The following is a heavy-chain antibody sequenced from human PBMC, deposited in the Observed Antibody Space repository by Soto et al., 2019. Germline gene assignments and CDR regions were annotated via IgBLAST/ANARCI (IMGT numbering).Heavy chain of an antibody. CDR3: ASHRGNTYGPYDY. CDR1: GGSISSGNW. CDR2: ISHSGNT. V-gene: IGHV4-4*02. Sequence: VQLQESGPGLVKPSGTLSLTCAVSGGSISSGNWWSWVRQSPRNGLEWIGEISHSGNTNHNPSLKSRVTISIDNSKNQFPLKLTSVTAADTAVYYCASHRGNTYGPYDYWGQGTLVTVSS. D-gene: IGHD5-18*01. J-gene: IGHJ4*02.